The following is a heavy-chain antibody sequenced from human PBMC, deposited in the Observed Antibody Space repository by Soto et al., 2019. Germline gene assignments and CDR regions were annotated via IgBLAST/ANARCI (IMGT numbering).Heavy chain of an antibody. V-gene: IGHV3-23*01. CDR3: AKAPRSSPDAFDI. CDR2: TTGSGYTT. J-gene: IGHJ3*02. D-gene: IGHD2-2*01. Sequence: GGSLRLSCAASGFTFSSYAMSWVRQAPGKGLEWVSATTGSGYTTYYADSVKGRFTISRDNSKNTLFLQMSSLRPEDTALYYCAKAPRSSPDAFDIWGQGTMVTVSS. CDR1: GFTFSSYA.